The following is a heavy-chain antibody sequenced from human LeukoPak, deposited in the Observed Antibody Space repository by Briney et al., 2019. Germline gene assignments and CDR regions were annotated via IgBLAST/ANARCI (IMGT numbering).Heavy chain of an antibody. CDR3: AKGRRQWLVFWRADAFDI. Sequence: PGGSLRLSCAASGFTFSSYWMSWVRQAPGKGLEWVSCISGSGDRTYYADSVRGQFTISRDNSKYTLYLQMNSLRVEDTAVYYCAKGRRQWLVFWRADAFDIWGQGTMVTVSS. D-gene: IGHD6-19*01. J-gene: IGHJ3*02. CDR2: ISGSGDRT. CDR1: GFTFSSYW. V-gene: IGHV3-23*01.